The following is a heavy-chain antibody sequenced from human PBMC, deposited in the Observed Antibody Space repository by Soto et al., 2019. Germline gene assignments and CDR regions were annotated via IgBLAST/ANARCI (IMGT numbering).Heavy chain of an antibody. CDR3: ARELIDRSGGSCDRGGMDV. CDR2: ISYDGSNK. J-gene: IGHJ6*02. Sequence: PGGSLSLSCAASGFNFSSYAMHWVRQAPGKGLEWVAVISYDGSNKYYADSVKGRFTISRDKSENTLYLQMTSLRAEDTAVYYCARELIDRSGGSCDRGGMDVWGQETPFTVPS. V-gene: IGHV3-30*04. D-gene: IGHD2-15*01. CDR1: GFNFSSYA.